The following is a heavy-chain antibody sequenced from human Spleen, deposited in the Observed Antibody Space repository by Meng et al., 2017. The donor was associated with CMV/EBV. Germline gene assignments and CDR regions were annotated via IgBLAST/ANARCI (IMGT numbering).Heavy chain of an antibody. Sequence: GGSLRLSCAASGFTFSDYYMSWIRQAPGKGLEWVSYISTGGDTIYYADSVKGRFAVSRDSNEESLFLQMNSLRAEDTALYYCARLCGHCRSISPSIQYYGLDLWGQGTTVTVSS. V-gene: IGHV3-11*01. D-gene: IGHD2-2*01. J-gene: IGHJ6*02. CDR3: ARLCGHCRSISPSIQYYGLDL. CDR2: ISTGGDTI. CDR1: GFTFSDYY.